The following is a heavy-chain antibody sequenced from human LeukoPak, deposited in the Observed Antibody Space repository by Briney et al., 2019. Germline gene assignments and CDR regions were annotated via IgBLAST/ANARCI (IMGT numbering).Heavy chain of an antibody. V-gene: IGHV3-20*04. J-gene: IGHJ4*02. D-gene: IGHD6-19*01. CDR1: GFTFDDYG. Sequence: GGSLRLSCAASGFTFDDYGMSWVRQAPGKGLEWVSGINWNGGSTGYADSVKGRFTISRDNAKNSLYLQMNSPRAEDTALYYCARDQRLVQAYYFDYWGQGTLVTVSS. CDR2: INWNGGST. CDR3: ARDQRLVQAYYFDY.